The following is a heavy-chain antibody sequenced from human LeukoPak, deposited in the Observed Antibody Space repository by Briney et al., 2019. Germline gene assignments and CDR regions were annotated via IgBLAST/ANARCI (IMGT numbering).Heavy chain of an antibody. CDR3: ARNTYDFWSGYYFDY. CDR2: INHSGST. D-gene: IGHD3-3*01. Sequence: PSETLSLTCTVSGGSISGYYWSWIRQPPGKGLEWIGEINHSGSTNYNPSLKSRVTISVDTSKNQFSLKLSSATAADTAVYYCARNTYDFWSGYYFDYWGQGTLVTVSS. J-gene: IGHJ4*02. CDR1: GGSISGYY. V-gene: IGHV4-34*01.